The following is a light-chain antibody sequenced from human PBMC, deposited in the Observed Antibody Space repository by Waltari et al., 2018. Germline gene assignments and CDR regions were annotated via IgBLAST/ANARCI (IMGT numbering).Light chain of an antibody. CDR3: QHRSSWPLT. CDR1: QSVNNK. J-gene: IGKJ4*01. Sequence: EIVLTQSPATLSLSPGARATLSCRASQSVNNKLAWYQQKPGQAPRLLLYDASTRATGVPARFSGSGSGTDLTLSISSLEPEDFAVYYCQHRSSWPLTFGGGTKLEIK. CDR2: DAS. V-gene: IGKV3-11*01.